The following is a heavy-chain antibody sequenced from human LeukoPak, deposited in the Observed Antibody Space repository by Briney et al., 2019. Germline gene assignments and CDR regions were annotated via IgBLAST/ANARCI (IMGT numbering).Heavy chain of an antibody. Sequence: PGGSLRLSCTASGFTSSNYAMYCVRQAPGKGLEWVAFISYDGSNKYYADSVKGRFTISRDNSKNTLYLQMNSLRAEDTAVYYCARDESVSSGDAFDIWGQGTMVTVSS. CDR2: ISYDGSNK. CDR1: GFTSSNYA. CDR3: ARDESVSSGDAFDI. D-gene: IGHD3-22*01. V-gene: IGHV3-30-3*01. J-gene: IGHJ3*02.